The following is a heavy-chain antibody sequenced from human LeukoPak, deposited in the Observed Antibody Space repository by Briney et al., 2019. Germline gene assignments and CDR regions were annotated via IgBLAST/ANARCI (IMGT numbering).Heavy chain of an antibody. CDR3: ARVSIEGFDY. V-gene: IGHV3-48*04. CDR2: ISSSSSTI. D-gene: IGHD2-21*01. CDR1: GFTFSSYN. Sequence: GGSLRLSCAASGFTFSSYNMNWVRQAPGKGLEWVSAISSSSSTIYYADSVKGRFTISRDNAKNSLYLQMNSLRAEDTAVYYCARVSIEGFDYWGQGTLVTVSS. J-gene: IGHJ4*02.